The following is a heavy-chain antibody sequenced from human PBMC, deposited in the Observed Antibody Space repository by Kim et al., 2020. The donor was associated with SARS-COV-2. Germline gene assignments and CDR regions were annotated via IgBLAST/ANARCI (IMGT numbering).Heavy chain of an antibody. CDR1: GGTFSSYA. Sequence: SVKVSCKASGGTFSSYAISWVRQAPGQGLEWMGGIIPIFGTANYAQKFQGRVTITADESTSTAYMELSSLRSEDTAVYYCARDLRGGYYGSGSYYNGGLGPWGQGTLVTVSS. V-gene: IGHV1-69*13. J-gene: IGHJ5*02. CDR2: IIPIFGTA. D-gene: IGHD3-10*01. CDR3: ARDLRGGYYGSGSYYNGGLGP.